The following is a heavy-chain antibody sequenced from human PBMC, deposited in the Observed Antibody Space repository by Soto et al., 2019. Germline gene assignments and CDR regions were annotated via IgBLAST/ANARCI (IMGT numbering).Heavy chain of an antibody. V-gene: IGHV1-2*02. Sequence: QVQLVQSGPEMKKPGASVKVSCKTSGYTFTEFYIHWMRQVPGRGLEWMGWINARNDGTKFAEKFKPALPMTTDPSISTSYMELNSLTFDDAAVYYCARRLGGGGDYFYGMDVWGQGTAVTVSS. J-gene: IGHJ6*02. CDR3: ARRLGGGGDYFYGMDV. D-gene: IGHD3-16*01. CDR2: INARNDGT. CDR1: GYTFTEFY.